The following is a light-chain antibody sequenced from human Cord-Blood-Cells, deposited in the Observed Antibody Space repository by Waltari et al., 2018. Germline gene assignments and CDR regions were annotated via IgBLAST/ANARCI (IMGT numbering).Light chain of an antibody. CDR2: AAS. CDR1: QGISSY. J-gene: IGKJ3*01. Sequence: AIRITQSPSSLSASTGDRVTITCRASQGISSYLAWYQQKPGKAPKLLIYAASTFQSGVPSRFSGSGYGTDFTLTISCLQSEDFATYYCQQYYSYPFTFGPGTKVDIK. CDR3: QQYYSYPFT. V-gene: IGKV1-8*01.